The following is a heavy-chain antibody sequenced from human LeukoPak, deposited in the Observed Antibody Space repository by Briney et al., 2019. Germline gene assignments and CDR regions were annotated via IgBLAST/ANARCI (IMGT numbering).Heavy chain of an antibody. J-gene: IGHJ4*02. CDR2: ISAYNGNT. V-gene: IGHV1-18*01. CDR3: ARVDDSSGYYHPGFDY. CDR1: GYTFTSYG. Sequence: GASVKVSCKASGYTFTSYGISWVRQAPGQGLEWMGWISAYNGNTNYAQKLQGRVTITTDTSTSTAYMELRSLRSDDTAVYYCARVDDSSGYYHPGFDYWGQGTLVTVP. D-gene: IGHD3-22*01.